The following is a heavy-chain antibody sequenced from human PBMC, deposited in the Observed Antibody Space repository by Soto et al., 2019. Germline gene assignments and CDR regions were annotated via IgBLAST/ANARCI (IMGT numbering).Heavy chain of an antibody. V-gene: IGHV4-39*01. J-gene: IGHJ4*02. CDR2: FHYSRST. CDR3: ARGFGRSHFDY. D-gene: IGHD3-16*01. CDR1: GGSISSRDSY. Sequence: SETLSLTCTVSGGSISSRDSYWGWIRQPPGKGLEWIGSFHYSRSTYYNPSLKSRVTISVDTSKNQLSLRVTPVTAADTAVYYCARGFGRSHFDYWGQGTLVTVSS.